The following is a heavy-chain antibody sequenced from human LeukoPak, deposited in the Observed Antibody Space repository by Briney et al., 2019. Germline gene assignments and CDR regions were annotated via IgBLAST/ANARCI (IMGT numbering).Heavy chain of an antibody. V-gene: IGHV1-18*01. CDR1: GYTFTSYG. J-gene: IGHJ3*02. D-gene: IGHD3-22*01. CDR2: ISAYNGNT. Sequence: ASVKVSCKASGYTFTSYGISWVRQAPGQGLEWMGWISAYNGNTNYAQKLQGRVTMTTDTSTSTAYMELRSLRSDDTAVYYCARDLCRGYYDSSGCAFGIWGQGIMVTVSS. CDR3: ARDLCRGYYDSSGCAFGI.